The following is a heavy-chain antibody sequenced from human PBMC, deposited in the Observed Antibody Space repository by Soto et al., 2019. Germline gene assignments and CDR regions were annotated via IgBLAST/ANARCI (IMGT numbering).Heavy chain of an antibody. CDR3: ARRGATVSYMDV. J-gene: IGHJ6*03. CDR1: GFTFSSYG. D-gene: IGHD4-17*01. CDR2: IWYDGSNK. V-gene: IGHV3-33*01. Sequence: QVQLVESGGGVVQPGRSLRLSCAASGFTFSSYGMHWVRQAPGKGLEWVAVIWYDGSNKYYADSVKGRFTISRDNSKNTLYLQMNSLRAEDTAVYYCARRGATVSYMDVWGKRTTVTVSS.